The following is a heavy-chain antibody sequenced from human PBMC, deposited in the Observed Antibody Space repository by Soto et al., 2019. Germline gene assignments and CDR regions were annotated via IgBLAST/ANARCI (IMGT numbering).Heavy chain of an antibody. V-gene: IGHV4-59*01. J-gene: IGHJ4*02. CDR1: GGSISSYY. CDR2: IYYSGST. CDR3: VRMSNSGYPLDY. Sequence: SETLSLTCTVSGGSISSYYWSWIRQPPGKGLEWIGYIYYSGSTNYNPSLKSRVTISVDTSKNQFSLKLSSVTAADTAVYYCVRMSNSGYPLDYWGQGTLVTVSS. D-gene: IGHD3-22*01.